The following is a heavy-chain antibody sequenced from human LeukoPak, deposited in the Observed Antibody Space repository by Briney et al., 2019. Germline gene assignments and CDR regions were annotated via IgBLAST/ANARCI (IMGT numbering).Heavy chain of an antibody. CDR1: GFTFSSYG. D-gene: IGHD3-22*01. CDR2: IRYDGSNK. V-gene: IGHV3-30*02. J-gene: IGHJ4*02. CDR3: AKGNDRRYYDSSGYYDY. Sequence: GGSLRLSCAASGFTFSSYGMHWVRQAPGKGLEWVAFIRYDGSNKYYADSVKGRFTISRDNSKNTLYLQMNSLRAEDTAVYYCAKGNDRRYYDSSGYYDYWGQGTLVTVSS.